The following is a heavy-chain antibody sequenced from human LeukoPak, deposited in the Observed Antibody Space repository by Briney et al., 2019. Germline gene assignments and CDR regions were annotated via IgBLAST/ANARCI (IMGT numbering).Heavy chain of an antibody. CDR2: INPNSGGT. CDR1: GYTFTGYY. J-gene: IGHJ6*03. CDR3: ATPSYYYYYMDV. Sequence: GSSVKVSCKASGYTFTGYYMHWVRQAPGQGLEWMGWINPNSGGTNYAQKFQGRVTMTRDTSISTAYMELSRLRSDDTAVYYCATPSYYYYYMDVWGKGTTVTVSS. V-gene: IGHV1-2*02.